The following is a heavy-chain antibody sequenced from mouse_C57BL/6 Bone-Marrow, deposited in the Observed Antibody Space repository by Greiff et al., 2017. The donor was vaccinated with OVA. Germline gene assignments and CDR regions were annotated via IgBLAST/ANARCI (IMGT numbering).Heavy chain of an antibody. J-gene: IGHJ2*01. D-gene: IGHD2-3*01. CDR2: IDPSDSYT. Sequence: VQLQQPGAELVMPGASVKLSCKASGYTFTSYWMHWVKQRPGQGLEWIGEIDPSDSYTNYNQKFKGKSTLTVDKSSSTAYMQLSSLTSEDSAVYYCARSRWLLHFDYWGQGTTLTVSS. V-gene: IGHV1-69*01. CDR3: ARSRWLLHFDY. CDR1: GYTFTSYW.